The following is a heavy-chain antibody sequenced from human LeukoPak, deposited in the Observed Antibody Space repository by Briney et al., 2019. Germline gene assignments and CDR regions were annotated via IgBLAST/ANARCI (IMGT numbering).Heavy chain of an antibody. D-gene: IGHD3-16*01. V-gene: IGHV4-59*01. Sequence: PSETLSLTCAVYGGSFSGYYWSWVRQPPGKGLEWIGYIYYSGSTNYNPSLKSRVTISVDTSKNQFSLKLSSVTAADTAVYYCARGTKSIISGDNWFDPWGQGTLVTVSS. CDR3: ARGTKSIISGDNWFDP. CDR2: IYYSGST. J-gene: IGHJ5*02. CDR1: GGSFSGYY.